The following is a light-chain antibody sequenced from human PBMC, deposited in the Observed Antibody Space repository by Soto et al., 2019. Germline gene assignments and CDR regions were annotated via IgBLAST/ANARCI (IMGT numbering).Light chain of an antibody. CDR1: SSNVGGYIS. CDR3: SSYAGNYTLV. V-gene: IGLV2-11*01. J-gene: IGLJ2*01. CDR2: DVN. Sequence: QSALTQPRSVSGSPGQSVTFSCTGTSSNVGGYISVSSYQQHPGKAPKLLLYDVNKRPSGVPDRFSGSKSGNTASLTISVLQTEDEAAYPCSSYAGNYTLVFGGGTKLTVL.